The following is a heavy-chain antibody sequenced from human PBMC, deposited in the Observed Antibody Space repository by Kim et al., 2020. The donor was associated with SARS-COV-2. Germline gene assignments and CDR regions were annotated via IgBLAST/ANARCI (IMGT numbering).Heavy chain of an antibody. CDR2: T. J-gene: IGHJ4*02. V-gene: IGHV4-34*01. CDR3: ARGTSSSRIDY. D-gene: IGHD6-13*01. Sequence: TNYNPSLKSRVTISVDTSKNQFSLKLSSVTAADTAVYYCARGTSSSRIDYWGQGTLVTVSS.